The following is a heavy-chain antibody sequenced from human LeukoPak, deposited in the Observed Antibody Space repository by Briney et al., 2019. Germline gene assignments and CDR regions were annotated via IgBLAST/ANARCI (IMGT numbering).Heavy chain of an antibody. CDR3: ARKGGTRGPLNY. J-gene: IGHJ4*02. D-gene: IGHD2-8*01. Sequence: GGSLRLSCAASGFTFSNYWMSWVRQAPGKGLEWVANIKQDGSETYYVDSVKGRFTISRDNAKNSLFLQMNSLTAEDTAVYSCARKGGTRGPLNYWGQGTLVTVSS. CDR1: GFTFSNYW. V-gene: IGHV3-7*01. CDR2: IKQDGSET.